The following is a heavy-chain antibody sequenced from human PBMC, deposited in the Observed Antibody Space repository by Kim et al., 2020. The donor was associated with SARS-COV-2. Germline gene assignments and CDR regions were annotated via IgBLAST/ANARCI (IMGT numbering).Heavy chain of an antibody. CDR2: ISSSSSYI. D-gene: IGHD3-16*02. J-gene: IGHJ6*02. Sequence: GGSLRLSCAASGFTFSSYSMNWVRQAPGKGLEWVSSISSSSSYIYYADSVKGRFTISRDNAKNSLYLQMNSLRAEDTAVYYCARDLTDLDDYVWGSYRPNYYYGMDVWGQGTTVTVSS. CDR3: ARDLTDLDDYVWGSYRPNYYYGMDV. V-gene: IGHV3-21*01. CDR1: GFTFSSYS.